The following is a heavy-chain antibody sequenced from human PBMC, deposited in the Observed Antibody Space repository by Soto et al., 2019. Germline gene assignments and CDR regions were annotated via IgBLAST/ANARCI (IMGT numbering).Heavy chain of an antibody. CDR1: GGSISSSSYY. CDR3: ARVPFMVRGVIGYFDY. J-gene: IGHJ4*02. Sequence: SETLSLTCTVSGGSISSSSYYWGWIRQPPGKGLEWIGSIYYSGSTYYNPSLKSRVTISVDTSKNQFSLKLSSVTAEDTAVYYCARVPFMVRGVIGYFDYWGQGTLVTVSS. CDR2: IYYSGST. D-gene: IGHD3-10*01. V-gene: IGHV4-39*01.